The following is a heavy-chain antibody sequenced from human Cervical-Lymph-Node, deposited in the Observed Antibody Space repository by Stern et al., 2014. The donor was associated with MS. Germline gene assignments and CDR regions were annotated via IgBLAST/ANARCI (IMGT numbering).Heavy chain of an antibody. Sequence: MQLVESGAEVKKPGSSVKVSCKPSGGTFSSYAITWVRQAPGQGLEWMGSIIPIVGTANYAHKFQDRVTITADTSTKTAYMELSSLRSEDTAVYYCARIIRVGATAAFDFDFWGQGTLVTVSS. CDR2: IIPIVGTA. J-gene: IGHJ4*02. CDR3: ARIIRVGATAAFDFDF. D-gene: IGHD1-26*01. CDR1: GGTFSSYA. V-gene: IGHV1-69*06.